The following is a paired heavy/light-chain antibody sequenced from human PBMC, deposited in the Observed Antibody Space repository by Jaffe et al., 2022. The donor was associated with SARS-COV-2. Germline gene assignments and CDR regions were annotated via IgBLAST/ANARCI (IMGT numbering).Heavy chain of an antibody. Sequence: EVQLVESGGTLVQPGGSLRLSCAASGFTFSNYAMSWVRQAPGKGLEWVAALTPSGGGTYYADSVKGRFTVSRDNSKNTLYLRMNSLRAEDTAVYYCAKVWDTLNDAFDFWGQGTLVTVSS. CDR3: AKVWDTLNDAFDF. J-gene: IGHJ3*01. CDR2: LTPSGGGT. V-gene: IGHV3-23*04. CDR1: GFTFSNYA. D-gene: IGHD3-16*01.
Light chain of an antibody. CDR2: GAS. CDR1: QTVSRN. Sequence: EIVMTQSPATLSVSPGEGVTLSCRASQTVSRNLAWYQQKPGQAPRLLIYGASTRATGIPPRFSGSGSGTEFTLTISSLQSEDSAVYFCQQYNNWPPLTFGGGTKVEIK. CDR3: QQYNNWPPLT. J-gene: IGKJ4*01. V-gene: IGKV3-15*01.